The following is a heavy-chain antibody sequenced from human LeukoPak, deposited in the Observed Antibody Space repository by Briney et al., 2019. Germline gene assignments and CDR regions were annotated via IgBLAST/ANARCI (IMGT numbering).Heavy chain of an antibody. CDR3: ARSGLGYCSSTSCYASYYYGMDV. CDR2: IYPGDSDT. V-gene: IGHV5-51*01. D-gene: IGHD2-2*01. J-gene: IGHJ6*02. CDR1: GYSFTSYW. Sequence: HGESLKISCKGSGYSFTSYWIGWVRQMPGKGLEWMGNIYPGDSDTRYSASFQGQVTISADKSISTPYLQWSSLKASDTAMYCCARSGLGYCSSTSCYASYYYGMDVWGQGTTVTVSS.